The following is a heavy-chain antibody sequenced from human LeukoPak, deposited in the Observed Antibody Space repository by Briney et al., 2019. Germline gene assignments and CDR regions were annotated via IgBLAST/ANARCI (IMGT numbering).Heavy chain of an antibody. Sequence: SETLSLTCAVYGGSFSGYYWSWIRQPPGKGLEWVGEINHSGSTNYNPSLKSRVTISVDTSKNQFSLKLSSVTAADTAVYYCARGDGDYDPKGYFDYWGQGTLVTVSS. CDR2: INHSGST. CDR1: GGSFSGYY. J-gene: IGHJ4*02. V-gene: IGHV4-34*01. CDR3: ARGDGDYDPKGYFDY. D-gene: IGHD4-17*01.